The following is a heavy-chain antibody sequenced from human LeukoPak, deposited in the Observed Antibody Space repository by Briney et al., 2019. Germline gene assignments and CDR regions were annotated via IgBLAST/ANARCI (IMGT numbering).Heavy chain of an antibody. CDR3: AKGGGSPLHY. J-gene: IGHJ4*02. D-gene: IGHD1-26*01. CDR1: GFTLSSYW. V-gene: IGHV3-74*01. CDR2: INSDGSSA. Sequence: GGSLRLSCAASGFTLSSYWMHWVRQAPGKGLVWVSRINSDGSSASYADSVKGRFTISRDNAKNTLYLQMNSLRDEDTAVYYCAKGGGSPLHYWGQGTLVTVSS.